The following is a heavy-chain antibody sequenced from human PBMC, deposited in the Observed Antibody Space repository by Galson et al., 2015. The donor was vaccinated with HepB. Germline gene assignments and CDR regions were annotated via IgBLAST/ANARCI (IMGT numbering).Heavy chain of an antibody. J-gene: IGHJ2*01. CDR1: GYSFTSYW. CDR2: IYPGDSDT. Sequence: QSGAEVKKPGESLKISCKGSGYSFTSYWIGWVRQMPGKGLEWMGIIYPGDSDTRYSPSFQGQVTISADKSISTAYLQWSSLKASDTAMYYCARPGYSDYDYLNWYFDLWGRGTLVTVSS. V-gene: IGHV5-51*01. CDR3: ARPGYSDYDYLNWYFDL. D-gene: IGHD5-12*01.